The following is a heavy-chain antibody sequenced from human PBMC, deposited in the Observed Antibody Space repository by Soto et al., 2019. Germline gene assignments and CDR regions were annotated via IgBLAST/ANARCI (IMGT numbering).Heavy chain of an antibody. CDR3: AGGPLYCSCSCSQPCYDYYGMDV. J-gene: IGHJ6*02. Sequence: LSLTCAVYGGSFSGYYWSWIRQPPGKGLEWIGEINHSGSTNYNPSLKSRVTISVDTSKNQFSLKLSSVTAADTAVYYCAGGPLYCSCSCSQPCYDYYGMDVWGQGTTVTVSS. D-gene: IGHD2-15*01. V-gene: IGHV4-34*01. CDR1: GGSFSGYY. CDR2: INHSGST.